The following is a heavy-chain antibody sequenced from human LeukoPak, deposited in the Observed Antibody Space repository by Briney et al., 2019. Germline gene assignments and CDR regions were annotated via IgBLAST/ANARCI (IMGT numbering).Heavy chain of an antibody. V-gene: IGHV3-23*01. D-gene: IGHD5-24*01. CDR2: ISSSGNT. Sequence: GGSLRLSCEASGFTFGRSAMTWVRQTPGKGLEWFSSISSSGNTYYADSVKGRFAISRDNSKNLVNLQMNSLRAEDTAIYYCVKGRMSEDGPDFWGQGSLVTVSS. CDR1: GFTFGRSA. J-gene: IGHJ4*02. CDR3: VKGRMSEDGPDF.